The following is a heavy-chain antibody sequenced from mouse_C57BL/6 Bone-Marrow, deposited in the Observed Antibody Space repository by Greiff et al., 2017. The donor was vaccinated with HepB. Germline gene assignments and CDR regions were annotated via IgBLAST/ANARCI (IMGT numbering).Heavy chain of an antibody. Sequence: EVKLMESGEGLVKPGGSLKLSCAASGFTFSSYAMSWVRQTPEKRLEWVAYISSGGDYIYYAETVKGRFTISRDNARNTLYLQMSSLKSEDTAMYYCTRDDYYGSSSAWFAYWGQGTLVTVSA. D-gene: IGHD1-1*01. CDR1: GFTFSSYA. J-gene: IGHJ3*01. V-gene: IGHV5-9-1*02. CDR2: ISSGGDYI. CDR3: TRDDYYGSSSAWFAY.